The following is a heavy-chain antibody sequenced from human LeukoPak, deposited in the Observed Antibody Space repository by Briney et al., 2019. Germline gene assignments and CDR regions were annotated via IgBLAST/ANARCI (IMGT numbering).Heavy chain of an antibody. D-gene: IGHD6-19*01. CDR3: ARIAVAGTQADY. V-gene: IGHV4-39*01. CDR1: GGSISSSSYY. Sequence: SETLSLTCTVSGGSISSSSYYWGWIRQPPGKGLEWIGSIYHSGSTYYNPSLKSRVTISVDTSKNQFSLKLSSVTAADTAVYYCARIAVAGTQADYWGQGTLVTVSS. CDR2: IYHSGST. J-gene: IGHJ4*02.